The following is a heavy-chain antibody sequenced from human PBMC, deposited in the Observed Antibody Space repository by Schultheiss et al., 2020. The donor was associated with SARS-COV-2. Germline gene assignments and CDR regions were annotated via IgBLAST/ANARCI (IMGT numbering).Heavy chain of an antibody. Sequence: SETLSLTCTVSGGSISSYYWSWIRQPAGKGLEWIGRIYTSGSTNYNPSLKSRVTISVDTSKNQFSLKLSSVTAADTAVYYCASVVPAATRHDAFDIWGQGTMVTVSS. CDR2: IYTSGST. J-gene: IGHJ3*02. CDR3: ASVVPAATRHDAFDI. CDR1: GGSISSYY. V-gene: IGHV4-4*07. D-gene: IGHD2-2*01.